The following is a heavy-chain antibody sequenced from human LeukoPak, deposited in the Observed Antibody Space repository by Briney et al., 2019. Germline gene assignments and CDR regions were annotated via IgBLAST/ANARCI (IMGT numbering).Heavy chain of an antibody. CDR3: AKSVAAAGTTD. J-gene: IGHJ4*02. Sequence: GGSLRLSCSASGFTFSSYVMTWVRQAPGKGLEWDSGISGSGGSTKYADSVKGRFTVSRDNSKNTLYLQMNSLRADDTAVYYCAKSVAAAGTTDWGQGTLVTVSS. D-gene: IGHD6-13*01. V-gene: IGHV3-23*01. CDR2: ISGSGGST. CDR1: GFTFSSYV.